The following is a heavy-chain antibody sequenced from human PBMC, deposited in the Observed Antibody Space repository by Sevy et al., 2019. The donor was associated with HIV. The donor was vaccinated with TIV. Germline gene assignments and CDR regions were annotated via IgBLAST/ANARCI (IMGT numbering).Heavy chain of an antibody. V-gene: IGHV4-59*08. CDR3: AGENAWGRGYS. Sequence: SETLSLTCTVSGGSITSLYWNWIRQPPGKGLEWIANIYYNGHINYNPSLNSRVTLSLDTSENQFSLRLSSVTAADTAMYYCAGENAWGRGYSWGQGTLVTVSS. J-gene: IGHJ4*02. CDR2: IYYNGHI. CDR1: GGSITSLY. D-gene: IGHD1-26*01.